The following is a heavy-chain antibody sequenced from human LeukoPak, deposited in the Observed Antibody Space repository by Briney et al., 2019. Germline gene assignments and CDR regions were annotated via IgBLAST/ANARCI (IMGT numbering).Heavy chain of an antibody. Sequence: ASVKVSCKASGYTFTSYYMHWVRQAPGQGLEWMGIINPSGGSTSYARKFQDRVTMTRDTSTSTVYMELSSLRSEDTAVYYCATSYRRNAFDIWGQGTMVTVSS. V-gene: IGHV1-46*01. CDR2: INPSGGST. CDR1: GYTFTSYY. CDR3: ATSYRRNAFDI. D-gene: IGHD1-1*01. J-gene: IGHJ3*02.